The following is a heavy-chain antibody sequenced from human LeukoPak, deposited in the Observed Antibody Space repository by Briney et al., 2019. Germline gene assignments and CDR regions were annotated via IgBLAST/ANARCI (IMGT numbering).Heavy chain of an antibody. CDR2: IKQDGSEK. J-gene: IGHJ4*02. Sequence: PGGSLRLSCAASGFIFSSYSMNWVRQAPGKGLEWVANIKQDGSEKYYVDPVKGRFTISRDNAKNSLYLQMNSLRAEDTAVYYCAREKHSSGWPTLFDYWGQGTLVTVSS. V-gene: IGHV3-7*04. CDR1: GFIFSSYS. D-gene: IGHD6-19*01. CDR3: AREKHSSGWPTLFDY.